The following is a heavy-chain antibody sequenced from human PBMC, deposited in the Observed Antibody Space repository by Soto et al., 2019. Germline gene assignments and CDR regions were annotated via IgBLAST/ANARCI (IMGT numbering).Heavy chain of an antibody. CDR2: IDWDDDK. D-gene: IGHD3-10*01. J-gene: IGHJ4*02. Sequence: ESGPTLVNPTQTLTLTCTFSGFSLSTSGMCVSWIRQPPGKALEWLARIDWDDDKYYSTSLETRLTISKDTSKNQVVLTMTNMDPVDTATYYCARTQTMVRGVWTAGFDYWGQGTLVTVSS. CDR1: GFSLSTSGMC. V-gene: IGHV2-70*11. CDR3: ARTQTMVRGVWTAGFDY.